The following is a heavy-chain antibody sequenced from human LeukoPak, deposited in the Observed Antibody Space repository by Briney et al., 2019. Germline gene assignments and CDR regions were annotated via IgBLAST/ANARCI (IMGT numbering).Heavy chain of an antibody. CDR2: ISYDGSNK. D-gene: IGHD6-13*01. CDR3: AREGRTVSSSSSDY. CDR1: GFTFSSYG. Sequence: PGRSLRLSCAASGFTFSSYGMHWVRQAPGKGLEWVAVISYDGSNKYYADSVKGRFTISRDNSKNTLSLQMNSLRAEDTAVYYCAREGRTVSSSSSDYWGQGTLVTVSS. J-gene: IGHJ4*02. V-gene: IGHV3-30*03.